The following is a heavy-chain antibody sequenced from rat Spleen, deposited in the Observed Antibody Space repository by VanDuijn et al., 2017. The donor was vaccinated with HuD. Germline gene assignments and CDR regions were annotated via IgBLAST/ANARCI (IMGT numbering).Heavy chain of an antibody. CDR2: ISYDGSST. CDR3: ARQIGTTFDY. V-gene: IGHV5-29*01. D-gene: IGHD1-5*01. CDR1: GFNFNNYW. J-gene: IGHJ2*01. Sequence: EVKLVESGGGLVQPGRSLKLSCAASGFNFNNYWMGWVRQAPTKGLEWVATISYDGSSTYYRDSVKGRFTISRDNAKSTLYLQMDSLRSEDTATYYCARQIGTTFDYWGQGVMVTVSS.